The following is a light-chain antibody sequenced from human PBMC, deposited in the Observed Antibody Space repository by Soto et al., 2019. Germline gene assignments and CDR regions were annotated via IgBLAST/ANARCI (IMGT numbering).Light chain of an antibody. CDR2: DSD. Sequence: QSVLTQPPSVSAAPGQKVTISCSGSRSNIGNGRVSWYHQLPGTTPKLLIYDSDERPSGIPDRFSGSKSGTSAALAITGLQTGDEADYYCATWDVSLSAVVFGGGTKVTVL. CDR1: RSNIGNGR. V-gene: IGLV1-51*01. J-gene: IGLJ2*01. CDR3: ATWDVSLSAVV.